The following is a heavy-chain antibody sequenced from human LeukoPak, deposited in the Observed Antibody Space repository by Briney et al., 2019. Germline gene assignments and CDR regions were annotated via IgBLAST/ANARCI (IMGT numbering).Heavy chain of an antibody. CDR1: GFTFSSYS. CDR3: ARRRVGAANWFDP. D-gene: IGHD1-26*01. V-gene: IGHV3-21*01. CDR2: ISSSSSYI. Sequence: GGSLRLSCAASGFTFSSYSMNWVRKAPGKGLEWVSSISSSSSYIYYADSVKGRFTISRDNAKNSLYLQMNSLRAEDTAVYYCARRRVGAANWFDPWGQGTLVTVSS. J-gene: IGHJ5*02.